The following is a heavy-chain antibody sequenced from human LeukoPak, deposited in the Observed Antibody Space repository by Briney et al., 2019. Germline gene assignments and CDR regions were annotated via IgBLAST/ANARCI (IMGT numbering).Heavy chain of an antibody. V-gene: IGHV3-23*01. D-gene: IGHD5-12*01. J-gene: IGHJ4*02. CDR1: GFTFSTYD. Sequence: PGGSLRLSCAASGFTFSTYDMNWVRQAPGKGLEWVSAISGSGGSTYYADSVKGRFTISRDNSKNTLYLQMNSLRAEDTAVYYCARHAGRVTTSYFDYWGQGTLVTVSS. CDR3: ARHAGRVTTSYFDY. CDR2: ISGSGGST.